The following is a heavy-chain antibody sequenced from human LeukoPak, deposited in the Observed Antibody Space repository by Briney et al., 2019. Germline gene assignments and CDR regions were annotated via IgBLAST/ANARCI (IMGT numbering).Heavy chain of an antibody. J-gene: IGHJ4*02. CDR3: ASSVSGGGEIDY. Sequence: SETLSLTCAVYGGSFSGYYWSWIRQPPGKGLEWIGEINHSGSTNYNPSLKSRVTISVDTSKNQFSLKLSSVTAADTAVYYCASSVSGGGEIDYWGQGTLVTVSS. V-gene: IGHV4-34*01. D-gene: IGHD3-10*01. CDR2: INHSGST. CDR1: GGSFSGYY.